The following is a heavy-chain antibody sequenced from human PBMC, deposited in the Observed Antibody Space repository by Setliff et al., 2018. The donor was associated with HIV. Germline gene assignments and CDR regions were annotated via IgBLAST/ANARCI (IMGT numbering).Heavy chain of an antibody. V-gene: IGHV6-1*01. D-gene: IGHD3-16*01. Sequence: PSQTLSLTCGISGDTVSNNKAAWHWIRQSPSRGLEWLGRTYFRSKWYHDYVVSVESRISINPDTSKNQFSLQLNSVTPEDTAVYYCARDLGAANAWGQGTLVTVSS. J-gene: IGHJ4*02. CDR1: GDTVSNNKAA. CDR2: TYFRSKWYH. CDR3: ARDLGAANA.